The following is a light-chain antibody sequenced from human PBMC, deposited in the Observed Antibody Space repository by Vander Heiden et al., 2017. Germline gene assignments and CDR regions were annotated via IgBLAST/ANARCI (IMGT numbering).Light chain of an antibody. J-gene: IGKJ2*01. Sequence: LQMPQSPSSLSASVGDRVTITCQASEDITIYLNWYQQKPGKAPQLLIYDTSNLETGVSSRFSGSGSGTYFTFTISSLQHEDIATYYCHQYDNLPYTFGQGTKLGIK. CDR1: EDITIY. CDR3: HQYDNLPYT. CDR2: DTS. V-gene: IGKV1-33*01.